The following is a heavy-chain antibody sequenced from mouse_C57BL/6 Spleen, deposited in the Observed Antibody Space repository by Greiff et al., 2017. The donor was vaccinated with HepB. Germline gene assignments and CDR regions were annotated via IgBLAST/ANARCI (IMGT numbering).Heavy chain of an antibody. CDR1: GYAFSSSW. Sequence: QVQLQQSGPELVKPGASVKISCKASGYAFSSSWMNWVKQRPGKGLEWIGRIYPGDGDTNYNGKFKGKATLTADKSSSTAYMQLSSLTSEDSAVYFCAELALCDYWGQGTTLTVSS. CDR2: IYPGDGDT. V-gene: IGHV1-82*01. D-gene: IGHD4-1*01. J-gene: IGHJ2*01. CDR3: AELALCDY.